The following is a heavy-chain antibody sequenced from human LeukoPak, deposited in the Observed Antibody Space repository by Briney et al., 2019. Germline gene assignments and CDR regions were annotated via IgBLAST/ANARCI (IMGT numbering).Heavy chain of an antibody. Sequence: PGGSLRLSCAASGFTFSSYAMNWVRQAPGKGLEWVSAISGSGGSTYYADSVKGRFTISRDNSKNTLYLQMNSLRAEDTAVYYCAKAGFNYYDSSGYYRPDYWGQGTLVTVSS. J-gene: IGHJ4*02. CDR3: AKAGFNYYDSSGYYRPDY. CDR2: ISGSGGST. V-gene: IGHV3-23*01. D-gene: IGHD3-22*01. CDR1: GFTFSSYA.